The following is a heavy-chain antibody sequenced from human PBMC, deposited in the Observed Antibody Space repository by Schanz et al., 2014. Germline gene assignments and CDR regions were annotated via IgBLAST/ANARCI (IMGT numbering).Heavy chain of an antibody. CDR2: ISGYNGDT. V-gene: IGHV1-18*01. CDR3: ARGGYSSGWYDRDIAHFDY. J-gene: IGHJ4*02. Sequence: QVQLVQSGAEVKKPGASVKVSCKASGYTFTTYAISWVRQAPGQGFEWMGWISGYNGDTDYAQNLQGRVTMTTDTSTSTAYMELRSLRSDDTAVYYCARGGYSSGWYDRDIAHFDYWGQGTLVTGSS. CDR1: GYTFTTYA. D-gene: IGHD6-19*01.